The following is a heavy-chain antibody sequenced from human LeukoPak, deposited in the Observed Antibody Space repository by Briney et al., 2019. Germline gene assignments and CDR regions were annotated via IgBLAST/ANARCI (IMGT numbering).Heavy chain of an antibody. V-gene: IGHV4-34*01. Sequence: SETLSLTCTVSGGSFSGYYWSWLRQPPGKGLEWIGEINHSGSTNYNPSLKSRVTISVDTSKNQFSLKLGSVTAADTAVYYCARHIAVAGTSWGQGTLVTVSS. D-gene: IGHD6-19*01. CDR2: INHSGST. CDR3: ARHIAVAGTS. J-gene: IGHJ4*02. CDR1: GGSFSGYY.